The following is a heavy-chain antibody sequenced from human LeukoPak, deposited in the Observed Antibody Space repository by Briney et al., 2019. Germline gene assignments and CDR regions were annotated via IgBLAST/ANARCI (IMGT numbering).Heavy chain of an antibody. Sequence: ASVKVSCKASGGTFSSYAISWVRQAPGQGLAWMGRIIPILGIANYAQKFQGRVTITADKSTSTAYMELSSLRSEDTAVYYCARGGIGVFDPWGQGTLVTVSS. CDR1: GGTFSSYA. CDR3: ARGGIGVFDP. CDR2: IIPILGIA. D-gene: IGHD6-13*01. V-gene: IGHV1-69*04. J-gene: IGHJ5*02.